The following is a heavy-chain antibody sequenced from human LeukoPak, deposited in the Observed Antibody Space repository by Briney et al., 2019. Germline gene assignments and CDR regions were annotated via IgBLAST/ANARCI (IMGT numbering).Heavy chain of an antibody. D-gene: IGHD4-17*01. J-gene: IGHJ4*02. Sequence: KTGESLRLSCAASGFTLITYTMSWVRQAPGKGLEWVSSISSSSTYIYYADSVKGRFTISRDNAKNSLYLQMSSLRAEDTAVYYCARVIGDYAYFDYWGQGTLVTVSS. CDR1: GFTLITYT. V-gene: IGHV3-21*01. CDR3: ARVIGDYAYFDY. CDR2: ISSSSTYI.